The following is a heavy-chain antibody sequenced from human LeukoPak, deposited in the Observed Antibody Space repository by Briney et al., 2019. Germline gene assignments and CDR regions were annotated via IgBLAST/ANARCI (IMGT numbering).Heavy chain of an antibody. CDR1: GFTFSTYD. CDR2: ISYDGSDK. J-gene: IGHJ4*02. D-gene: IGHD5-18*01. V-gene: IGHV3-30*18. Sequence: GRSLRLSCAASGFTFSTYDMHWVRQAPGKGLEWVAIISYDGSDKYYADSVKGRCTISRDKSKNTVYLQMNSLRAEDTAVYYCAKEAGYSYGFDYWGQGTLVTVSS. CDR3: AKEAGYSYGFDY.